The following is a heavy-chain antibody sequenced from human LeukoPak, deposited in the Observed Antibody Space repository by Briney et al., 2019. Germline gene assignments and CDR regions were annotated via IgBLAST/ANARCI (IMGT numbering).Heavy chain of an antibody. CDR3: ARDLSLLWFGEMTLFDY. CDR2: IYYSGST. J-gene: IGHJ4*02. D-gene: IGHD3-10*01. Sequence: PSETLSLTCTVSGDSISSSNYYWGWIRQPPGKGLEWIGYIYYSGSTNYNPSLKSRVTISVDTSKNQFSLKLSSVTAADTAVYYCARDLSLLWFGEMTLFDYWGQGTLVTVSS. CDR1: GDSISSSNYY. V-gene: IGHV4-61*05.